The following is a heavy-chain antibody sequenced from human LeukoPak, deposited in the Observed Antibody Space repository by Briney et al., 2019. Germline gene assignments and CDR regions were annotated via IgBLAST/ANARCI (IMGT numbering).Heavy chain of an antibody. CDR2: INHSGST. D-gene: IGHD3-10*01. Sequence: SETLSLTCAVYGGSFSGYYWSWIRQPPGKGLEWIGEINHSGSTNYNPSLKSRVTISVDTSKNQFSLKLSSVTAADTAVYYCARRRAYSMVRGVMDYWGQGTLVTVSS. J-gene: IGHJ4*02. CDR3: ARRRAYSMVRGVMDY. CDR1: GGSFSGYY. V-gene: IGHV4-34*01.